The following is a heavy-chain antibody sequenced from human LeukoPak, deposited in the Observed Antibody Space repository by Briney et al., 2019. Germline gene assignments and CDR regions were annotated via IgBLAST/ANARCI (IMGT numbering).Heavy chain of an antibody. D-gene: IGHD5-12*01. Sequence: PSETLSLTCTVSGGSISSYYWSWIRQPPGKGLEWIGYIYYSGSTNYNPSHKSRVTISVDTSKNQFSLKLSSVTAADTAVYYCARMMGGYQPEIDYWGQGTLVTVSS. CDR1: GGSISSYY. CDR2: IYYSGST. CDR3: ARMMGGYQPEIDY. V-gene: IGHV4-59*01. J-gene: IGHJ4*02.